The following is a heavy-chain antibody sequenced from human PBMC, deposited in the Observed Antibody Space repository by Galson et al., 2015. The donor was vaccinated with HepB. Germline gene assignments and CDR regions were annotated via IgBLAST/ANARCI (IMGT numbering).Heavy chain of an antibody. Sequence: SLRLSCAASGFTFSSYDMHWVRQATGKGLEWVSAIGTAGDTYYPGSVKGRFTISRENAKNSLYLQMNSLRAGDTAVYYCARSQSIAVAGLYYYYYGMDVWGQGTTVTVSS. V-gene: IGHV3-13*04. J-gene: IGHJ6*02. CDR2: IGTAGDT. CDR1: GFTFSSYD. D-gene: IGHD6-19*01. CDR3: ARSQSIAVAGLYYYYYGMDV.